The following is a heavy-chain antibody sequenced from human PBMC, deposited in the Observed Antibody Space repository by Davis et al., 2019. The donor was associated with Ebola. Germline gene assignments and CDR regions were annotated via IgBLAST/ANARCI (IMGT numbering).Heavy chain of an antibody. V-gene: IGHV1-69*13. CDR2: IIPIFGTA. Sequence: SVKVSCKASGGTFSSYAISWVRQAPGQGLEWMGGIIPIFGTANYAQKFQGRVTITADESTSTAYMELSSLRSEDTAVYYCRSGGYYGSGSYDYWGQGTLVTISS. J-gene: IGHJ4*02. CDR3: RSGGYYGSGSYDY. CDR1: GGTFSSYA. D-gene: IGHD3-10*01.